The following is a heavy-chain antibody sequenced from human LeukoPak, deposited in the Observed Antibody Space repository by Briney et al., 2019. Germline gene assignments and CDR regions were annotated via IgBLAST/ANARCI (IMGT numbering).Heavy chain of an antibody. CDR3: AKDGFRGGSRLWAQQQQLGLNWFDP. CDR1: GFTFSSYA. J-gene: IGHJ5*02. CDR2: ISGSGGST. D-gene: IGHD6-13*01. Sequence: PGWSLRLSCAASGFTFSSYAMSWVRQAPGKGLEWVSAISGSGGSTYYADSVKGRFTISRDNSKNTLYLQMNSLRAEDTAVYYCAKDGFRGGSRLWAQQQQLGLNWFDPWGQGTLVTVSS. V-gene: IGHV3-23*01.